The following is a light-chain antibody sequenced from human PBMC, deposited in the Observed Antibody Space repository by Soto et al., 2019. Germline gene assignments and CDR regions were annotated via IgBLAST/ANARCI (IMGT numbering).Light chain of an antibody. CDR3: SSYTSISTRV. Sequence: QSVLTQPASVSGSPGQSVTISCTGTSSDVGGYNYVSWYQQFPGKAPKVIIFEVSNRPSGVSIRFSGSKSGNTASLTISGLQAEDEADYYCSSYTSISTRVFGGGTKLTVL. CDR1: SSDVGGYNY. V-gene: IGLV2-14*01. CDR2: EVS. J-gene: IGLJ2*01.